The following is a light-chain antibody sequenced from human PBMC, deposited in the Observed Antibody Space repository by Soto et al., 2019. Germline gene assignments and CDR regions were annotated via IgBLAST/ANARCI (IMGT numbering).Light chain of an antibody. CDR1: SSDGGFYKY. J-gene: IGLJ3*02. CDR3: SSYAGNNNLL. Sequence: QSALTQPPSASGSPGQSVTISCTGTSSDGGFYKYVSWYQQHPGKGPKLIIYEVSKRPSGVPDRFSGSKSGNTDSLTVSGLQAEDEADYYCSSYAGNNNLLFGGGTKLTVL. CDR2: EVS. V-gene: IGLV2-8*01.